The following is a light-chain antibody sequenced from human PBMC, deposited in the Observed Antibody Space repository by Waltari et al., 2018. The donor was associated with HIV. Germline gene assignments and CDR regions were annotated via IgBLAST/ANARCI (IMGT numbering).Light chain of an antibody. V-gene: IGLV1-36*01. CDR3: AAWDDSLNGYV. Sequence: QSVLTQPPSVSEAPGQSATISCSGSTSTIARNAVNWYQQVPGKAPKLLMYYDDHLSSGVSARFSASKSGTSASLAIRGLQSQDEADYYCAAWDDSLNGYVFGSGTKVTVL. CDR1: TSTIARNA. J-gene: IGLJ1*01. CDR2: YDD.